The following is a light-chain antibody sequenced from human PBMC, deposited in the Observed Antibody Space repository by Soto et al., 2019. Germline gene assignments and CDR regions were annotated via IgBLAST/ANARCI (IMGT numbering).Light chain of an antibody. V-gene: IGKV2-30*01. Sequence: DIVMTQSPLSLPVTLGQPASISCRSSQSPVTTDGNTYLNWFQQRPGQSPRRLIYKVSIRDYGVPDRFSGGGSGTEFTLKISRVEVEDVGVYFCMQGTDWPYTFGQGTKLEI. CDR2: KVS. CDR1: QSPVTTDGNTY. CDR3: MQGTDWPYT. J-gene: IGKJ2*01.